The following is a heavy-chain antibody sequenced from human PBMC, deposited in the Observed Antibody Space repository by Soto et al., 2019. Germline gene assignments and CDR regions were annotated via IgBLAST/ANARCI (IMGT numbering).Heavy chain of an antibody. V-gene: IGHV3-66*01. CDR1: GFTVSSNY. CDR3: AALLPTVVTPLQL. Sequence: EVQLVESGGGLVQPGGSLRLSCAASGFTVSSNYMSWVRQSPGKGLEWVSLIYSGGSTKYADSVKGRFTISRDNSKNPLYLQMQRLRAEDTAVYYCAALLPTVVTPLQLGGQGTLVTVSS. CDR2: IYSGGST. J-gene: IGHJ1*01. D-gene: IGHD4-17*01.